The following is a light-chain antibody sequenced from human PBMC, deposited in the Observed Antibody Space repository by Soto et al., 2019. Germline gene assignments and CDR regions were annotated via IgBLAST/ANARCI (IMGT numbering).Light chain of an antibody. CDR2: EVS. V-gene: IGLV2-14*01. CDR3: SSCISSISLYV. Sequence: QSALTQPASVSGSPGQSITITSTGTSSDVDNYNYVSWYQHHPGKAPKLMIYEVSNRPSGVSNRFSGSKSGNTASLTFSGLQAEDEADYYCSSCISSISLYVFGTGTKVTVL. CDR1: SSDVDNYNY. J-gene: IGLJ1*01.